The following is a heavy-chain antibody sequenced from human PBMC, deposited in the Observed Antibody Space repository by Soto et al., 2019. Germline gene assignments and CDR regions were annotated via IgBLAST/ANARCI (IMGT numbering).Heavy chain of an antibody. CDR1: GFTFSSYA. J-gene: IGHJ3*02. CDR3: AKVAITMIVVVGDDAFDI. V-gene: IGHV3-23*01. Sequence: GGSLRLSCAASGFTFSSYAMSWVRQAPGKGLEWVSAISGSGGSTYYADSVKGRFTISRDNSKNTLYLQMNSLRAEDTAVYYCAKVAITMIVVVGDDAFDIWGQGTMVTVSS. CDR2: ISGSGGST. D-gene: IGHD3-22*01.